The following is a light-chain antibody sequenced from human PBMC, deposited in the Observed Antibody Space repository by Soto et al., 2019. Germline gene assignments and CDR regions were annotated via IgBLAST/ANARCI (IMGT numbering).Light chain of an antibody. CDR3: CSYAGSSTLI. J-gene: IGLJ2*01. Sequence: QSALTQPASVSGSPGRSITISCIGTSSDVGSYNLVSWYQQHPGKAPKLMIYEGTKRPSGLSNRFSGSRSGNTASLTISGLQAEDEADYYCCSYAGSSTLIFGGGTKLTVL. V-gene: IGLV2-23*01. CDR2: EGT. CDR1: SSDVGSYNL.